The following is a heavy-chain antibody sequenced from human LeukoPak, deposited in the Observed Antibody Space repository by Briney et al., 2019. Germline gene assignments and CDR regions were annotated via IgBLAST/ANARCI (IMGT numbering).Heavy chain of an antibody. D-gene: IGHD4-17*01. CDR3: ARDDDLGEPMDV. Sequence: GGSLRLSCAASGFTFSDYYMSWIRQAPGKGLEWVSYISSSGSTIYYADSVKGRFTISRDNAKNSLYLRMNSLRAEDTAVYYCARDDDLGEPMDVWGQGTTVTVSS. J-gene: IGHJ6*02. CDR2: ISSSGSTI. CDR1: GFTFSDYY. V-gene: IGHV3-11*01.